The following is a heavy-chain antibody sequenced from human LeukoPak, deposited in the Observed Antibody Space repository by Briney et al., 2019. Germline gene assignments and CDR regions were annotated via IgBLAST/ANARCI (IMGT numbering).Heavy chain of an antibody. D-gene: IGHD3-3*01. CDR1: GFTFSSYG. V-gene: IGHV3-30*03. J-gene: IGHJ6*02. CDR3: ARWEWPMGDYYYYYGMDV. Sequence: GGSLRLSCAASGFTFSSYGMHWVRQAPGKGLEWVAVISYDGSNKYYADSVKGRFTISRDNSKNTLYLQMNSLRAEDTAVYYCARWEWPMGDYYYYYGMDVWGQGTTVTVSS. CDR2: ISYDGSNK.